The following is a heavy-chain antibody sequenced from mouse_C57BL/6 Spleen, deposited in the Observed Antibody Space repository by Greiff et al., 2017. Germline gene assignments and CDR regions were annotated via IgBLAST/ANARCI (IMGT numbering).Heavy chain of an antibody. CDR2: IYPGDGDT. V-gene: IGHV1-82*01. J-gene: IGHJ2*01. CDR3: AREGYGSTHFDY. CDR1: GYAFSSSW. Sequence: VKLQESGPELVKPGASVKISCKASGYAFSSSWMNWVKQRPGKGLEWIGRIYPGDGDTNYNGKFKGKATLTADKSSSTAYMQLSSLTSEDSAVYFCAREGYGSTHFDYWGQGTTLTVSS. D-gene: IGHD1-1*01.